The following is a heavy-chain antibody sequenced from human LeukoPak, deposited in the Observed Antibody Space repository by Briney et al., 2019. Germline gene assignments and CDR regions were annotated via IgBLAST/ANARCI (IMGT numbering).Heavy chain of an antibody. Sequence: GGSLRLSCAASGCTFSSYEMNWVRQAPGKGLEGVSYISSSGSTIYYTDSVRGRLTISSDNAKNSLYLQMNNLRAEDTAVYYCARGPHYEYYYYYGMDVWGQGTTVTVSS. D-gene: IGHD4-17*01. CDR3: ARGPHYEYYYYYGMDV. CDR1: GCTFSSYE. CDR2: ISSSGSTI. J-gene: IGHJ6*02. V-gene: IGHV3-48*03.